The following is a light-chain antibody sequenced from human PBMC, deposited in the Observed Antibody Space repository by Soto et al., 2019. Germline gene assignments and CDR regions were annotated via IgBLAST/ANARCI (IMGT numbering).Light chain of an antibody. V-gene: IGKV3-20*01. CDR1: QSVSSDY. J-gene: IGKJ1*01. CDR3: QQYGDSPWT. Sequence: EIVLTQSPDTLSLSPGERATLSCRASQSVSSDYLAWYQQKPGQAPRLLIYGASSRATGIPDRFSGSGSGTDFTLTINRLEPEDFAVYFCQQYGDSPWTFGQGTKVDIK. CDR2: GAS.